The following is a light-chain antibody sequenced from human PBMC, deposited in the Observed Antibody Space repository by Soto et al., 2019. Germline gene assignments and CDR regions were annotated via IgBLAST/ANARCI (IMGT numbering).Light chain of an antibody. CDR1: HSISNW. Sequence: DIQMTQSPSTLSGSVGDRVTITCRANHSISNWLAWYQKKPGKVPKLLIYKASNLDYGVPSRFSGSGSGTEFTLTISSLQPDDVATYYCQQYNSCSWTFGQGTKVDIK. V-gene: IGKV1-5*03. CDR3: QQYNSCSWT. CDR2: KAS. J-gene: IGKJ1*01.